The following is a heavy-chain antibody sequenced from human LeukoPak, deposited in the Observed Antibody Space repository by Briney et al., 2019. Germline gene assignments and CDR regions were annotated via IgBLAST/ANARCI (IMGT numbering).Heavy chain of an antibody. J-gene: IGHJ6*02. CDR1: GFTVSDNY. CDR3: AREGRSESDYYYYGMDV. Sequence: GGSLRLSCAASGFTVSDNYMTWVRQAPGKGLEWVSSIYSAGATHYAESVKGRFTISRDNSKNTLYLQMNSLRAEDMAVYYCAREGRSESDYYYYGMDVWGQGTTVTVSS. D-gene: IGHD3-3*01. V-gene: IGHV3-53*01. CDR2: IYSAGAT.